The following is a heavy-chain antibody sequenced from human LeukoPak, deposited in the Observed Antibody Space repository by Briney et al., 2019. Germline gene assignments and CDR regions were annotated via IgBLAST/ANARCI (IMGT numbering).Heavy chain of an antibody. V-gene: IGHV1-69*04. J-gene: IGHJ6*02. Sequence: ASVKVSCKASGGTFSSYAISWVRQAPGQGLEWMGRIIPILGIANYAQKFQGRVTITADKSASTAYMELSSLRSEDTAVYYCARVIMVYAIKYYYYGMDVWGQGTTVTVSS. CDR1: GGTFSSYA. CDR2: IIPILGIA. D-gene: IGHD2-8*01. CDR3: ARVIMVYAIKYYYYGMDV.